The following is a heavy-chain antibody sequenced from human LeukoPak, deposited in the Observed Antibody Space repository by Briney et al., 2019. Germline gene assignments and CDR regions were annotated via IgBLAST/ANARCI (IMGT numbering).Heavy chain of an antibody. J-gene: IGHJ5*02. CDR3: ARDGIAVAGKRSLENNWFDP. V-gene: IGHV3-30*03. D-gene: IGHD6-19*01. CDR2: ISYDGSNK. CDR1: GFTFSSYG. Sequence: GGSLRLSCAASGFTFSSYGMHWVRQAPGKGLEWVAVISYDGSNKYYADSVKGRFTISRDNSKNTLYLQMNSLRAEDTAVYYCARDGIAVAGKRSLENNWFDPWGQGTLVTVSS.